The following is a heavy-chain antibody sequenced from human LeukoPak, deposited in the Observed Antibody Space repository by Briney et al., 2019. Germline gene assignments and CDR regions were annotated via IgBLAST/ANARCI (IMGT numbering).Heavy chain of an antibody. J-gene: IGHJ6*03. CDR2: INPNSGGT. V-gene: IGHV1-2*02. CDR3: ARDRWPVTRIHYYYNMDV. Sequence: ASVKVSCKASGYTFTAYYVHWVRQAPGQGLEWMGWINPNSGGTNYAQKFQGRVTMTRDTSISTAYMELSRLRSDDTAVYYCARDRWPVTRIHYYYNMDVWGKGTTVTVSS. D-gene: IGHD4-17*01. CDR1: GYTFTAYY.